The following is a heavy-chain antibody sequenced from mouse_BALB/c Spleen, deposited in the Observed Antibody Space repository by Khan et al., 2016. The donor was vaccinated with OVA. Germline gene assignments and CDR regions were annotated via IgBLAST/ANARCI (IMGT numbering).Heavy chain of an antibody. CDR2: INPYNGDT. V-gene: IGHV1S135*01. Sequence: VQLKESGPELVQPGASVRVSSKASGYSFTDYSMYWVKQSHGKSLEWIGYINPYNGDTTYNEKFKGKATLTVDKSSSTAFMHLNSLTSEDSAVYYCARGGYGGFAYWGQGTLVTVSA. CDR1: GYSFTDYS. CDR3: ARGGYGGFAY. J-gene: IGHJ3*01. D-gene: IGHD1-1*01.